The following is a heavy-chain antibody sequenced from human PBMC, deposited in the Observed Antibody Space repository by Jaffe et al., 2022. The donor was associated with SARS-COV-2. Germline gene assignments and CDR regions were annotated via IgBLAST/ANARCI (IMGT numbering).Heavy chain of an antibody. J-gene: IGHJ4*02. V-gene: IGHV3-7*01. CDR3: ARDPPMVRGGPDY. CDR1: GFTFSNYY. CDR2: IKQDGSEE. D-gene: IGHD3-10*01. Sequence: EVQLVESGGGLVQPGGSLRLSCAASGFTFSNYYMSWVRQAPGKGLEWVANIKQDGSEEFYVDSVKGRFTISRDNAKNSLYLQMNSLGAEDTALYYCARDPPMVRGGPDYWGQGTLVTVSS.